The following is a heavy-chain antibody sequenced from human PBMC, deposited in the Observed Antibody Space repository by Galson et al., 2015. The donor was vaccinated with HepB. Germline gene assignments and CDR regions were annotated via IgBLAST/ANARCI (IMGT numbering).Heavy chain of an antibody. CDR3: ARDRYSHNLDAEY. D-gene: IGHD3/OR15-3a*01. Sequence: YYWAWIRQPPGKGLEWIATIYHRGNTYYNPSLQHRVTISIDTSRNEFYLKVNSVTAADTALYYCARDRYSHNLDAEYWGQGTLVTVSS. V-gene: IGHV4-39*02. CDR1: YY. CDR2: IYHRGNT. J-gene: IGHJ4*02.